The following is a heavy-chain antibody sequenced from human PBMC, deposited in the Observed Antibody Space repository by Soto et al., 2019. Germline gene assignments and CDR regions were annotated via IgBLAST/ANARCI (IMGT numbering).Heavy chain of an antibody. CDR3: ARVPDY. CDR1: GGSISSGGYS. CDR2: IYHSANT. Sequence: QLQLQESGSGLVKPSQTLSLTCAVSGGSISSGGYSWGWIRQPPGKGLEWIGYIYHSANTYYNPSIKGRVTITVDRAKNQFSLKLSAVTAAETAVYSCARVPDYWGQGTLVTVSS. J-gene: IGHJ4*02. V-gene: IGHV4-30-2*01.